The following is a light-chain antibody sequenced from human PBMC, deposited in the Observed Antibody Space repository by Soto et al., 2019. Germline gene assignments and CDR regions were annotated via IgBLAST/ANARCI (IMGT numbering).Light chain of an antibody. V-gene: IGKV3-20*01. CDR3: QQYERWPPLT. J-gene: IGKJ4*01. Sequence: EIALTQSPGTLSLSPGERATLSCRASQSVSSSYLAWYQQKPGQAPRLLIYGASSRATGIPDRFSGSGSGTDFTLTISRLEPEDFAVYYCQQYERWPPLTFGGGTKVEIK. CDR2: GAS. CDR1: QSVSSSY.